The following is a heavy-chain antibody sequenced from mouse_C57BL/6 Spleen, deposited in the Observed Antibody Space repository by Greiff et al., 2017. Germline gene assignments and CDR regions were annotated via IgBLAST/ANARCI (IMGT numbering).Heavy chain of an antibody. CDR3: SRGGYDDYAMDD. CDR2: INPNYGTT. CDR1: GYSFTDYN. Sequence: EVKLVESGPELVKPGASVKISCKASGYSFTDYNMNWVKQSHGKSLEWIGVINPNYGTTSYNQKFKGKATLTVDQSSSTAYMQLNSLTSEDSAVYYCSRGGYDDYAMDDWGQGTSVTVSS. D-gene: IGHD2-2*01. V-gene: IGHV1-39*01. J-gene: IGHJ4*01.